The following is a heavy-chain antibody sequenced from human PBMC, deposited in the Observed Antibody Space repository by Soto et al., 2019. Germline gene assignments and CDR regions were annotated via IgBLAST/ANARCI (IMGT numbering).Heavy chain of an antibody. J-gene: IGHJ4*02. CDR1: GFTFRNYV. CDR2: ITGSGSNT. CDR3: GKMAWLGDLSGHDF. V-gene: IGHV3-23*01. D-gene: IGHD3-10*01. Sequence: EMQLLESGGGLVQPGGSLRLSCAASGFTFRNYVMTWVRQAPGKGLEWLSTITGSGSNTYYADSVRGLFVISRDNSKDTLYLQMDSLGAEDTAVYYCGKMAWLGDLSGHDFWGQGTLVTVSS.